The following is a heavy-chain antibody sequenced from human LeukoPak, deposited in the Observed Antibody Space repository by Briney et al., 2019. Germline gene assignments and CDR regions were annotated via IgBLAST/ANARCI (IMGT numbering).Heavy chain of an antibody. D-gene: IGHD5-18*01. CDR2: INAGNGNT. J-gene: IGHJ6*02. CDR1: GYTFTSYA. Sequence: EASVKVSCKASGYTFTSYATHWVRQAPGQRLEWMGWINAGNGNTKYSQKFQGRVTITRDTSASTAYMELRSLRSEDTAVYYCAREDTHAVDVWGQGTPVTVSS. CDR3: AREDTHAVDV. V-gene: IGHV1-3*01.